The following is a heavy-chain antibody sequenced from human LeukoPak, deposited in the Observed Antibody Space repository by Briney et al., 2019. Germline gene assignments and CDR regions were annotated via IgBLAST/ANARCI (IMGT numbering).Heavy chain of an antibody. Sequence: SETLSLTCTVSGGSISSRSYYWGWIRQPPGKGLEWIGSIYYSGSTYYNPSLKSRVTMSVDTSKNHFSLKLNYVTAADTAVYYCARGESSGYYYFDYWGQGTLVTVSS. CDR2: IYYSGST. D-gene: IGHD6-19*01. CDR1: GGSISSRSYY. CDR3: ARGESSGYYYFDY. J-gene: IGHJ4*02. V-gene: IGHV4-39*02.